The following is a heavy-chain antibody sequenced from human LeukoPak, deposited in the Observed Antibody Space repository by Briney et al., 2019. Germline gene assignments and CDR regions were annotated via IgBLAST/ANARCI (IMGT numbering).Heavy chain of an antibody. Sequence: GGSLRLSCAASGFTFSSYGMHWVRQAPGKGLEWVAFIRYDGSNKYYADSVKGRFTISRDNSKNTLYLQMNSLRAEDTAVYYCAKPLWFGELSMAFDIWGQGTMVTVSS. CDR2: IRYDGSNK. CDR1: GFTFSSYG. D-gene: IGHD3-10*01. V-gene: IGHV3-30*02. CDR3: AKPLWFGELSMAFDI. J-gene: IGHJ3*02.